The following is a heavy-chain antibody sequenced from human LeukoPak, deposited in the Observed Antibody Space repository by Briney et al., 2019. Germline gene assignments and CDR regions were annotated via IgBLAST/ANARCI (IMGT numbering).Heavy chain of an antibody. CDR2: ISAYNGNT. D-gene: IGHD3-3*01. CDR3: ARTVLRSFYYYGMDV. Sequence: ASVKVSCKASGYTFTCYGISWVRQAPGQGLEWMGWISAYNGNTNYAQKLQGRVTMTTDTSTSTAYMELRSLRSDDTAVYYCARTVLRSFYYYGMDVWGQGTTVTVSS. CDR1: GYTFTCYG. V-gene: IGHV1-18*01. J-gene: IGHJ6*02.